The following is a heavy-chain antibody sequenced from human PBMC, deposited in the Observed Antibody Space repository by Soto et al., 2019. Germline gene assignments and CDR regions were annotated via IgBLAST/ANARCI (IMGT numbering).Heavy chain of an antibody. V-gene: IGHV3-15*01. D-gene: IGHD3-22*01. J-gene: IGHJ5*02. Sequence: VQLVESGGGLVKPGGSLRLSCAASGFTFNNAWMSWVRQAPGKGLEWVGRVKSKTEGGTVDYAAPVKGRFSISRDDSSNALYVPMNSLKTEDTAVYYCAAMSVHSSVWFDHWGQGTLVTVSS. CDR3: AAMSVHSSVWFDH. CDR1: GFTFNNAW. CDR2: VKSKTEGGTV.